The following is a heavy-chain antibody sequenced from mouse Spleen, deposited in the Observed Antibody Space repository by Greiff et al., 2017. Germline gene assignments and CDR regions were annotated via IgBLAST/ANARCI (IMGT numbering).Heavy chain of an antibody. CDR3: AGHMILDY. J-gene: IGHJ2*01. D-gene: IGHD2-4*01. V-gene: IGHV1-64*01. CDR1: GYTFTSYW. Sequence: QVHVKQPGAELVKPGASVKLSCKASGYTFTSYWMHWVKQRPGQGLEWIGMIHPNSGSTNYNEKFKSKATLTVDKSSSTAYMQLSSLTSEDSAVYYCAGHMILDYWGQGTTLTVSS. CDR2: IHPNSGST.